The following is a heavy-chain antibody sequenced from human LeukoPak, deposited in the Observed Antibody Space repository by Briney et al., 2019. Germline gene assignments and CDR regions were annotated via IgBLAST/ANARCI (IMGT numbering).Heavy chain of an antibody. J-gene: IGHJ5*02. Sequence: PGGSLRLSCAASGFTFSSYSMNWVRQAPGKGLEWVSSISSSSSYIYYADSVKGRFTISRDNAKNSLYLQMNSLRAEDTAVYYCASAWEYYDFWSGYSKQNWFDPWGQGTLVTVSS. V-gene: IGHV3-21*01. CDR1: GFTFSSYS. CDR3: ASAWEYYDFWSGYSKQNWFDP. D-gene: IGHD3-3*01. CDR2: ISSSSSYI.